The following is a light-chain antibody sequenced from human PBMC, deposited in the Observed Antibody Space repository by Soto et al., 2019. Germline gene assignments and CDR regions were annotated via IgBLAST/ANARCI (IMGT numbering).Light chain of an antibody. CDR1: QSVSSY. CDR2: DAS. V-gene: IGKV3-11*01. CDR3: QQRSSWPPMYT. Sequence: DIVLTQSPATLSLSPGERATLSCRASQSVSSYLAWYQQKPGQAPRLLIYDASNRATGIPARFSGSGSGTDFTLTISSLEPEDFAVYYCQQRSSWPPMYTFGQGTKLEIK. J-gene: IGKJ2*01.